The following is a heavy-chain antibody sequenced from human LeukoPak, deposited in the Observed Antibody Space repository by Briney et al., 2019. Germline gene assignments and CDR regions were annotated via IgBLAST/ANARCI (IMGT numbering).Heavy chain of an antibody. V-gene: IGHV3-30*03. J-gene: IGHJ4*02. CDR2: ISYDGSNK. CDR3: ARWGLRGYSYGHFDY. CDR1: GFTFSDYY. D-gene: IGHD5-18*01. Sequence: GGSLRLSCAASGFTFSDYYMSWIRQAPGKGLEWVAVISYDGSNKYYADSVKGRFTISRDNSKNTLYLQMNSLRAEDTAVYYCARWGLRGYSYGHFDYWGQGTLVTVSS.